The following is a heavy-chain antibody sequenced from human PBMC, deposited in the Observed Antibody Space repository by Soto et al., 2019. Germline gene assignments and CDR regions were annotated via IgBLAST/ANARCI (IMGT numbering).Heavy chain of an antibody. Sequence: GASVKVPCKASGNTLTSYAMHWVRQAPGQRPGWMGWINAGNGNTKHSQKFQGRVTITRDKSASTAYRELSSLRCEDTAVYYCARARGVVPAAIIFWFDPWGRGTLVTSPQ. CDR1: GNTLTSYA. V-gene: IGHV1-3*01. D-gene: IGHD2-2*02. CDR2: INAGNGNT. CDR3: ARARGVVPAAIIFWFDP. J-gene: IGHJ5*02.